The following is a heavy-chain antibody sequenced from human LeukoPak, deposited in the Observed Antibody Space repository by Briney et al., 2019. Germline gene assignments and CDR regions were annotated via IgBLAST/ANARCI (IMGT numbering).Heavy chain of an antibody. CDR3: AKNYQLLSYNCFDP. CDR2: INPNSGGT. J-gene: IGHJ5*02. V-gene: IGHV1-2*02. CDR1: GYTFTGDY. D-gene: IGHD2-2*01. Sequence: ASVKVSCKASGYTFTGDYIHWVRQAPGQGLEWMGWINPNSGGTNYAQKFQGRVTMTRDTSISTAYMELSTLRSDDTAVYYCAKNYQLLSYNCFDPWGQGTLVTISS.